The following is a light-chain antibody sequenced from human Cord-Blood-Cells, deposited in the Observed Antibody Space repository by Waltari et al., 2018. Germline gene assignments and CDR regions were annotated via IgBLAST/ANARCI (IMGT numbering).Light chain of an antibody. J-gene: IGKJ1*01. CDR3: QQSYSTPRT. CDR2: SAS. V-gene: IGKV1-39*01. Sequence: DIQMTQTPSSLSASVGDRVTITCRASQSINSYLNCYQQKPGKAPKLLIYSASSLQSGVPSRFSGSGSGTDFTLTISSLQPEDFATYYCQQSYSTPRTFGQGTKVEIK. CDR1: QSINSY.